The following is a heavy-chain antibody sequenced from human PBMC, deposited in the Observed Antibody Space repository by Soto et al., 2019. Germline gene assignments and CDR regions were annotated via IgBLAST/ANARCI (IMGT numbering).Heavy chain of an antibody. J-gene: IGHJ5*02. Sequence: EVQLVESGGDVVQSGRSLRLSCVVSGFTFDNYAMHWVRHAPGKGLEWVSGISWNSGTKEYADSVKGRFTISRDNAKNSLHLQMSTLGAEDSAFYYCAKDTRPSLHTSSWFDHWGQGALVTVSS. CDR1: GFTFDNYA. CDR2: ISWNSGTK. V-gene: IGHV3-9*01. CDR3: AKDTRPSLHTSSWFDH. D-gene: IGHD6-13*01.